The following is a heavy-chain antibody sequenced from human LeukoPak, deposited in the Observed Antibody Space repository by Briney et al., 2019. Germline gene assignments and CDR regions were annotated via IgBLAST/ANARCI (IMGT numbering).Heavy chain of an antibody. Sequence: PSETLSLTCTVSGGSISSGDYYWSWIRQPPGKGLEWIGYIYYSGSTHYNPSLKSRVTISVDTSKNQFSLKLSSVTAADTAVYYCARERLSGGIEIDYWGQGTLVTVSS. CDR2: IYYSGST. CDR1: GGSISSGDYY. V-gene: IGHV4-30-4*08. J-gene: IGHJ4*02. D-gene: IGHD3-10*01. CDR3: ARERLSGGIEIDY.